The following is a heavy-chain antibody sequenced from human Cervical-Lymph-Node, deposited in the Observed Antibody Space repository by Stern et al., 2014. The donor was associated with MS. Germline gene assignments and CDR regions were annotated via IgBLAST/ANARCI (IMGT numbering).Heavy chain of an antibody. CDR1: GFTFRNYT. CDR2: NSRTSTYI. Sequence: EVQLLESGGGLVKPGGSLRLSCAVSGFTFRNYTMNWVRQAPGRGLEWVSSNSRTSTYIYYADSVKGRFTISRDNAKNSLYLQMNSLRAEDTAVYYCTRARRGFDYWGQGTLVTVSS. V-gene: IGHV3-21*01. J-gene: IGHJ4*02. CDR3: TRARRGFDY.